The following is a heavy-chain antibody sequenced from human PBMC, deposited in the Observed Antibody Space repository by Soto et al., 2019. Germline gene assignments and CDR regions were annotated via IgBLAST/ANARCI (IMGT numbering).Heavy chain of an antibody. Sequence: GPSVKVSCKASGFTFTSSSVQWARQARGQRLEWIGWITVGTGNTNYAQKFQERVTITRDMSTSTAYMELSNLRSEDTAIYYCAAGDSSGYYGGWGQGTLVTVSS. D-gene: IGHD3-22*01. CDR3: AAGDSSGYYGG. V-gene: IGHV1-58*01. J-gene: IGHJ4*02. CDR1: GFTFTSSS. CDR2: ITVGTGNT.